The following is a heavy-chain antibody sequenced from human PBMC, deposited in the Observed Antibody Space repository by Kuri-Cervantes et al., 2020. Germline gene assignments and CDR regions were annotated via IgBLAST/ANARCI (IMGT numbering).Heavy chain of an antibody. D-gene: IGHD3-10*01. CDR1: GFTFSSYG. CDR2: ISWNSGSI. CDR3: AKGPTYYYGSGSSNWFDP. V-gene: IGHV3-9*01. Sequence: SLKISCAASGFTFSSYGMHWVRQAPGKGLEWVSGISWNSGSIGYADSVKGRFTISRDNAKNSLYLQMNSLRAEDTALYYCAKGPTYYYGSGSSNWFDPWGQGTLVTVSS. J-gene: IGHJ5*02.